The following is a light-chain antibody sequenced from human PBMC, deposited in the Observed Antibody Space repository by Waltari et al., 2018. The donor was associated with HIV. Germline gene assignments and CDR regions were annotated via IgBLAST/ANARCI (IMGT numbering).Light chain of an antibody. CDR1: QRIVYSSQKKNY. J-gene: IGKJ2*01. CDR3: QQYYSSPYT. CDR2: GAS. Sequence: DIVMTQSPDSLAMSLGERATINCKSSQRIVYSSQKKNYLAWYQQKPGEPPKLLIYGASTRESGVPDRFSGSGSGKDFSLTISSLQAEDVAVYYCQQYYSSPYTFGQGTKLEIK. V-gene: IGKV4-1*01.